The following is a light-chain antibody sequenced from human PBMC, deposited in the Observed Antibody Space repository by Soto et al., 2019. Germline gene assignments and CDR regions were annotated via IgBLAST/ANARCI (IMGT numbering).Light chain of an antibody. V-gene: IGKV3-15*01. Sequence: EIVMTQSPATLSLSPGERATLSCRASQSVFSSLAWYQQRPGQAPRLLIYGSATRATGIPDRFSGSGSGTEFTLTISSLQSEDSAVYYCQQYHSWPAFGQGTKVDI. CDR1: QSVFSS. CDR2: GSA. J-gene: IGKJ1*01. CDR3: QQYHSWPA.